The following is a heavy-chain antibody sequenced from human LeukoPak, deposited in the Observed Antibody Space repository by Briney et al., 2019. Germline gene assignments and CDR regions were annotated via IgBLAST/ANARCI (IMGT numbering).Heavy chain of an antibody. D-gene: IGHD3-9*01. CDR1: GGSFSGYY. V-gene: IGHV4-34*01. J-gene: IGHJ6*02. CDR3: ARGPHYNILTGGMDV. Sequence: KPSETLSLTCAVFGGSFSGYYWSWIRQSPEKGLEWIGEMSHTGATNYNPSLKSRVTVSVDTSKKQFSLNLRSVTAADTAVYYCARGPHYNILTGGMDVWGQGTTVIVS. CDR2: MSHTGAT.